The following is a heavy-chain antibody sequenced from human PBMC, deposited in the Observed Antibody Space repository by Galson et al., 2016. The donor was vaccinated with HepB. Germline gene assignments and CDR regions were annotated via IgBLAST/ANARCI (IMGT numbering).Heavy chain of an antibody. J-gene: IGHJ4*02. CDR2: IESAGST. D-gene: IGHD1-1*01. V-gene: IGHV3-53*01. CDR3: ARDWRNGGFDY. CDR1: GFTVSTSY. Sequence: SLRLSRAASGFTVSTSYMSWVRQAPGKGLEWVSLIESAGSTYYADSAKGRFTISRETSKNTLYLQMNSLRVEDTAVYYCARDWRNGGFDYWGQGTLVTVSS.